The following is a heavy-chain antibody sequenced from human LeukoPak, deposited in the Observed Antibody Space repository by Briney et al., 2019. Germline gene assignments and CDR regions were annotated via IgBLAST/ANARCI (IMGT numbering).Heavy chain of an antibody. V-gene: IGHV4-59*01. CDR2: IYYSGST. J-gene: IGHJ3*02. Sequence: PSETLSLTCTVSGGSISSYYWSWIRQPPGKGLEWIGYIYYSGSTNYNPSLKSRVTISVDTSKNQFSLKLSSVTAADTAVYYCARFVPSTITMIVGPSLSAPYAFDIWGQGTMVTVSS. D-gene: IGHD3-22*01. CDR1: GGSISSYY. CDR3: ARFVPSTITMIVGPSLSAPYAFDI.